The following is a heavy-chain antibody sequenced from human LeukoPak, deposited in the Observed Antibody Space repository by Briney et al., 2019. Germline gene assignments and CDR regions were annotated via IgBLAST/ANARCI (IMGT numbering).Heavy chain of an antibody. CDR3: ARDKDFTIDY. Sequence: GGSLRLSCAASGFTFSNYMMTWVRQAPGEGLEWVANMRTDGSVVQYADSVKGRFTISRDNAKNSLFLQMNSVRAEDTAVYYCARDKDFTIDYWGQGTLVTVSS. V-gene: IGHV3-7*01. J-gene: IGHJ4*02. D-gene: IGHD3-10*01. CDR1: GFTFSNYM. CDR2: MRTDGSVV.